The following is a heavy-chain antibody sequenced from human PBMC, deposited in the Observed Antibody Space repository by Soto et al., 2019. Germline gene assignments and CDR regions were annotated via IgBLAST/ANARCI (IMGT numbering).Heavy chain of an antibody. V-gene: IGHV5-51*01. Sequence: PGESLKISCKGSGYTFNNYWIGWVRQMPGKGLEWMGIIYPGDSDTRYSPSFQGQVTISVDRSITTAYLQWSSLKASDTAMYYCARGSEPGGTYRQRFGYWGQGILVTVSS. D-gene: IGHD3-16*02. CDR2: IYPGDSDT. CDR3: ARGSEPGGTYRQRFGY. J-gene: IGHJ4*02. CDR1: GYTFNNYW.